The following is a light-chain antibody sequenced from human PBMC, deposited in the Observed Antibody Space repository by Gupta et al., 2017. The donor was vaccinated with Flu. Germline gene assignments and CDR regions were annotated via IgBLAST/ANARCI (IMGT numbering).Light chain of an antibody. Sequence: YVLTQPPSVSVAPGQTARITWGGNNIGTESVHWYQQRPGQAPVMVVYDDSLRPSGIPERFSGSNSGNTATLTISRVEAGDEADYYCQVWDRSSDHWVFGGGSRVTVL. CDR3: QVWDRSSDHWV. CDR2: DDS. CDR1: NIGTES. V-gene: IGLV3-21*02. J-gene: IGLJ3*02.